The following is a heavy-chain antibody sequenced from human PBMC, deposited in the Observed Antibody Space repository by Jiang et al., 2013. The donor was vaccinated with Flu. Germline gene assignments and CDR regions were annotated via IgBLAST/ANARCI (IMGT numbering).Heavy chain of an antibody. D-gene: IGHD4-17*01. V-gene: IGHV1-2*02. CDR3: ARPQTSYGDYGLASLY. CDR2: T. J-gene: IGHJ4*02. Sequence: TNYAQKFQGRVTMTRDTSISTAYMELRSLRSDDTAVYYCARPQTSYGDYGLASLYWGQGTLVTVSS.